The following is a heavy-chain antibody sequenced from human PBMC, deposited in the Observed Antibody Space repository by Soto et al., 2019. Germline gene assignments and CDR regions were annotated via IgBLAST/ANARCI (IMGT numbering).Heavy chain of an antibody. D-gene: IGHD5-18*01. CDR3: ASGIQLWLRRINNGYSG. Sequence: SVKVSCKAPGGTFSTYAISWVRQAPGQGLEWMGGIIPMFGTANYAQRFQDRVTITADESTNTVYMELSSLRSEDTAVYFCASGIQLWLRRINNGYSGWGQGTLVTAPQ. V-gene: IGHV1-69*13. CDR1: GGTFSTYA. J-gene: IGHJ4*02. CDR2: IIPMFGTA.